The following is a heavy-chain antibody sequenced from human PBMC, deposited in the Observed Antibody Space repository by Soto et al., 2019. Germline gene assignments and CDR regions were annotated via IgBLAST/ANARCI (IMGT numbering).Heavy chain of an antibody. J-gene: IGHJ6*01. CDR2: SSSSGDGT. CDR3: AKNAAFWSWGMDV. D-gene: IGHD3-3*01. CDR1: GLTFNSYA. V-gene: IGHV3-23*01. Sequence: CSPKLSCAASGLTFNSYAMTRVRQTPGKGLEWVSISSSSGDGTYSVDSVKGRFTSSTDNPRSTLNRQMNSLRAEDTAVYYCAKNAAFWSWGMDVWGQGTTVTASS.